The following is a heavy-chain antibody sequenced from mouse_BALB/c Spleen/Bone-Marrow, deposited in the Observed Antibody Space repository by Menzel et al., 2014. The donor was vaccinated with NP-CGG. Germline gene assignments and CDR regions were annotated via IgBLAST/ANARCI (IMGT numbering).Heavy chain of an antibody. CDR3: ARGRNYYSSSYGFAY. CDR1: GYTFTSYY. V-gene: IGHV1S56*01. D-gene: IGHD1-1*01. CDR2: IYPGNVNT. Sequence: VQGVESGPELVKPGASVRISCKASGYTFTSYYIHWVKQRPGQGLVWIGWIYPGNVNTKYNEKLKGKATLTADKSSSTAYIQLSSLTSEDSAVYFCARGRNYYSSSYGFAYWGQGTLVTGSA. J-gene: IGHJ3*01.